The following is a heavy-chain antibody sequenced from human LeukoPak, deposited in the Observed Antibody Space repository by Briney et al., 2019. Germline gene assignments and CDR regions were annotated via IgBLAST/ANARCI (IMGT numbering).Heavy chain of an antibody. CDR2: INPNSGGT. J-gene: IGHJ4*02. CDR3: ARDMVGATTPDY. Sequence: EASVKVSCKASGCTFTGYYMHWVRQAPGQGLERMGWINPNSGGTNYAQKFQGRVTMTRDTSISTAYMELSRLRSDDTAVYYCARDMVGATTPDYWGQGTLVTVSS. CDR1: GCTFTGYY. V-gene: IGHV1-2*02. D-gene: IGHD1-26*01.